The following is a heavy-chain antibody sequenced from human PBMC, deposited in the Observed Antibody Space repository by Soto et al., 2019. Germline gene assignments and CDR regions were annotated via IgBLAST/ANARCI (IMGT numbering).Heavy chain of an antibody. Sequence: SETLSLTCTVSGGSISSYYWNWIRQPPGKGLEWTGYIFYSGNTYYNPSLESRVTISIDTSKNQFSLKLNSVTAADTAVYYCASGRGHSWGQGTLVTVSS. CDR1: GGSISSYY. CDR3: ASGRGHS. V-gene: IGHV4-59*01. J-gene: IGHJ4*02. D-gene: IGHD3-10*01. CDR2: IFYSGNT.